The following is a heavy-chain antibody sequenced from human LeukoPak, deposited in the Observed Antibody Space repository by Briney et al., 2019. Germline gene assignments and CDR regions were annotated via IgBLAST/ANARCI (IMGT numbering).Heavy chain of an antibody. J-gene: IGHJ4*02. D-gene: IGHD3-16*02. CDR1: GYTFTGYY. CDR2: INPNSGGT. CDR3: ARAPSIRVITNFDY. V-gene: IGHV1-2*02. Sequence: ASVKVSCKASGYTFTGYYMHWVRQAPGQGLEWMGWINPNSGGTNYAQKFQGRVTKTRDTSISTAYMELSRLRSDDTAVYYCARAPSIRVITNFDYWGQGTLVTVSS.